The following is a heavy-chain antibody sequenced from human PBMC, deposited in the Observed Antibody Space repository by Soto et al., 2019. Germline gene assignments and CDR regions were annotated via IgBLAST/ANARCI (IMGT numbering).Heavy chain of an antibody. J-gene: IGHJ6*02. D-gene: IGHD3-3*01. CDR1: GGTFSSYA. Sequence: SVKVSCKASGGTFSSYAISWVRQAPGQGLEWMGGIIPIFGTANYAQKFQGRVTITADESTSTAYMELSSLRSEDTAVYYCASLLRFLEWLPRNPYYYYGMDVWGQGTTVTVSS. CDR2: IIPIFGTA. CDR3: ASLLRFLEWLPRNPYYYYGMDV. V-gene: IGHV1-69*13.